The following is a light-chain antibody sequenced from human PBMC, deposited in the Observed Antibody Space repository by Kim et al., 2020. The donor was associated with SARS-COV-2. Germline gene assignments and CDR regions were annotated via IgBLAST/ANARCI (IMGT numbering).Light chain of an antibody. CDR3: QKYNSDPQT. V-gene: IGKV1-27*01. Sequence: ASVGDRVTITCRASQSISYHLAWYQQKAGKAPTLLIYAASTLHSGVPPRFSGSGSGTDFTLTISSLQPEDVATYYCQKYNSDPQTFGQGTKVDIK. CDR1: QSISYH. CDR2: AAS. J-gene: IGKJ1*01.